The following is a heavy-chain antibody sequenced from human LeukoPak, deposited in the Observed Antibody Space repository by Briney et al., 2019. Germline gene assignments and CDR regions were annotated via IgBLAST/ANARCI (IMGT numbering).Heavy chain of an antibody. CDR1: GCDFSSFD. D-gene: IGHD2-2*02. CDR3: ARGTPYCSSASCYNY. Sequence: ASVKVSCKASGCDFSSFDVNWVRQAPGQGLEWMGWMNPNSGSSGYAQKFQGRVTMTRNTSINTAYMELINLRSDDTAVYYCARGTPYCSSASCYNYWGQGSLVTVSS. CDR2: MNPNSGSS. V-gene: IGHV1-8*01. J-gene: IGHJ4*02.